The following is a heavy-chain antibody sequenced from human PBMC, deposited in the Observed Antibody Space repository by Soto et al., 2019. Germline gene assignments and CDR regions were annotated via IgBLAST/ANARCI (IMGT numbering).Heavy chain of an antibody. Sequence: SETLSLTCTVSGGSISSGDYYWSWIRQPPGKGLEWIGYIYYSGSTYYNPSLKSRVTISVDTSKNQFSLKMSSVTAADTAVYYCAGNYYGSAPFDPWGQGTLVTVSS. J-gene: IGHJ5*02. CDR3: AGNYYGSAPFDP. CDR2: IYYSGST. V-gene: IGHV4-30-4*01. D-gene: IGHD3-10*01. CDR1: GGSISSGDYY.